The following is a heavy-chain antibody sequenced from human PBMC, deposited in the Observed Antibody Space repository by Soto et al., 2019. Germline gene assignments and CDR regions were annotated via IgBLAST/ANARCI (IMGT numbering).Heavy chain of an antibody. CDR2: MNPNSGDT. V-gene: IGHV1-8*01. J-gene: IGHJ5*02. CDR3: ARDYGGNSGWFDP. D-gene: IGHD4-17*01. Sequence: QVQLVQSGAEMKKPGASVKVSCKASGYAFTSYDINWVRQATGQGLEWMGWMNPNSGDTGYAQKFKSRVNLTRDTSISTASMELSSLRSEDTAVYYCARDYGGNSGWFDPWGQGTLVTVSS. CDR1: GYAFTSYD.